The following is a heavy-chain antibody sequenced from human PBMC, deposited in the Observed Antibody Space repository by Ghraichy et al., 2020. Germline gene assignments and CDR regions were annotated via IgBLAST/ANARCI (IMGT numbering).Heavy chain of an antibody. CDR1: GGSISSSSYY. V-gene: IGHV4-39*01. J-gene: IGHJ4*02. CDR2: IYYSGST. CDR3: ARRDYSSGIPFGY. Sequence: SETLSLTCTVSGGSISSSSYYWGWIRQPPGKGLEWIGSIYYSGSTYYNPSLKSRVTISVDTSKNQFSLKLSSVTAADTAVYYCARRDYSSGIPFGYWGQGTLVTVSS. D-gene: IGHD4-11*01.